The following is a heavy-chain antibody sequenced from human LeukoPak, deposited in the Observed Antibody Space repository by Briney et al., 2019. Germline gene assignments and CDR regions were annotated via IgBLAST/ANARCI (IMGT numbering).Heavy chain of an antibody. V-gene: IGHV3-23*01. D-gene: IGHD6-19*01. J-gene: IGHJ4*02. CDR3: AKDSSLYSSGWYVDY. CDR1: GFTFSSFA. CDR2: INSNSGDI. Sequence: GGSLRLSCAASGFTFSSFAMIWVRQAPGKGLEWVSVINSNSGDIHYADSVKGRFTISRDNSKNTLYLQMNSLRAEDTAVYYCAKDSSLYSSGWYVDYWGQGTLVTVSS.